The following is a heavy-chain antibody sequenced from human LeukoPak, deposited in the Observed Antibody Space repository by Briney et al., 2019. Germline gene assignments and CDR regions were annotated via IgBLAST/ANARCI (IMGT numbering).Heavy chain of an antibody. D-gene: IGHD3-10*01. CDR3: ARDDMVRGVEGSGYNWFDP. CDR2: IIPIFGTA. CDR1: GGTFSSYA. J-gene: IGHJ5*02. V-gene: IGHV1-69*13. Sequence: SVKVSCKASGGTFSSYAISWVRQAPGQGLEWMGGIIPIFGTANYAQKFQGRVTITADESTSTAYMELSSLRSEDTAVYYCARDDMVRGVEGSGYNWFDPWGQGTPVTVSS.